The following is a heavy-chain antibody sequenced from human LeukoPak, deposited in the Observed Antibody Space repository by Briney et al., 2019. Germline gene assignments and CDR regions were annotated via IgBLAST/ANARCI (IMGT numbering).Heavy chain of an antibody. V-gene: IGHV4-59*01. CDR3: AGINSDYSPYYCDY. Sequence: SETLSLTCTVSGGSISSYSWSWIRQPPGKGLEWIGYIYYSGSSNYNPSPKSRGTISVGKSKNQFSLKLRSVHAADKAAFYCAGINSDYSPYYCDYWPQGTLVTVSS. J-gene: IGHJ4*02. CDR2: IYYSGSS. CDR1: GGSISSYS. D-gene: IGHD5-12*01.